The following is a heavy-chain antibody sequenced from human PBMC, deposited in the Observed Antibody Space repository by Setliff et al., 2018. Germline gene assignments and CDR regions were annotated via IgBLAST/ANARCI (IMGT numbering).Heavy chain of an antibody. V-gene: IGHV4-59*01. CDR1: GGSISSYY. CDR3: ARDEGSSYFYGMDV. J-gene: IGHJ6*02. Sequence: KTSETLSLTCTVSGGSISSYYWSWIRQPPGKGLEWIGYIYYSGSTNYNPSPKSRVTISVDTSKNQFSLKLSSVTAADTAVYYCARDEGSSYFYGMDVWGQGTMVTVSS. CDR2: IYYSGST. D-gene: IGHD6-13*01.